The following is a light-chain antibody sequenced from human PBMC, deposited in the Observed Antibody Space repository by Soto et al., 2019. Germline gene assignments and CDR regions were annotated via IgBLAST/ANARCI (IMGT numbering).Light chain of an antibody. Sequence: DIQMTQSPSSLSASVGDRVTITCRASQDISNYLAWFQQKLGRPPMSLIYAAYSLLGGVPSKFSGSGSGTDFTLPISSLQPEDFANSFCQQYNTYPFTFDPPNKVDI. J-gene: IGKJ3*01. CDR1: QDISNY. V-gene: IGKV1-16*02. CDR3: QQYNTYPFT. CDR2: AAY.